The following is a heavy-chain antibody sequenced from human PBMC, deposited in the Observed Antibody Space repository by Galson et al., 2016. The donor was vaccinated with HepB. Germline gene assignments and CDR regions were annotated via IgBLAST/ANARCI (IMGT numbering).Heavy chain of an antibody. D-gene: IGHD6-19*01. Sequence: SLRLSCAASGFSLSSYWMNWVRQAPGKGLEWVANVKYDGSEKYYVDSVKGRFTISRDNAKNSMSLQMNSLSAEDTAVYYCVRDGSGGWHFDNWGQGTLITVSS. J-gene: IGHJ4*02. CDR1: GFSLSSYW. CDR3: VRDGSGGWHFDN. CDR2: VKYDGSEK. V-gene: IGHV3-7*01.